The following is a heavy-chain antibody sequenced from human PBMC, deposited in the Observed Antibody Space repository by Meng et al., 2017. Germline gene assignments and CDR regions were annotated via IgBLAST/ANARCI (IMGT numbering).Heavy chain of an antibody. CDR2: ISSSSSYI. CDR1: GFTFSSYS. D-gene: IGHD6-19*01. Sequence: EVQLVESGGGLVKPGGSLRLSCAASGFTFSSYSMNWVRQAPGKGLEWVSSISSSSSYIYYADSVKGRFTISRDNAKNSLYLQMNSLRAEDTAVYYCARVLSSSGWSEIDYWGQGTLVTVSS. J-gene: IGHJ4*02. CDR3: ARVLSSSGWSEIDY. V-gene: IGHV3-21*01.